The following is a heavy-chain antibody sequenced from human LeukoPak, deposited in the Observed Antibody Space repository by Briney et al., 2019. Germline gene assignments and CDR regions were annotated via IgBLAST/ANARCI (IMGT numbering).Heavy chain of an antibody. J-gene: IGHJ4*02. D-gene: IGHD6-13*01. V-gene: IGHV3-23*01. CDR1: GFTFSHYA. Sequence: PGGSLRLSCAASGFTFSHYAMSWVRQAPGKGLEWVSGISGSGGSTYYADPVKGRFTISRDNSKNTLSLQMSSLRADDTAVYYCAKASAGSSWYLGDDYWGQGTLVTVSS. CDR2: ISGSGGST. CDR3: AKASAGSSWYLGDDY.